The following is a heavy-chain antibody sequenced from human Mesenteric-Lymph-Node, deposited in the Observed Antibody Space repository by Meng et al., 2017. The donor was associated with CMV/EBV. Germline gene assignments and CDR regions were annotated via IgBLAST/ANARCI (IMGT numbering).Heavy chain of an antibody. V-gene: IGHV3-30*04. CDR2: ISYDGSNK. Sequence: GGSLKISCAASEFTFSTYPSHWVRQAPGKGLESVAVISYDGSNKYYADSVKGRFTISRDNSKNTLYLQMNSLRAEDTAVYYCARGSMYFDYWGQGTLVTVSS. J-gene: IGHJ4*02. CDR3: ARGSMYFDY. CDR1: EFTFSTYP.